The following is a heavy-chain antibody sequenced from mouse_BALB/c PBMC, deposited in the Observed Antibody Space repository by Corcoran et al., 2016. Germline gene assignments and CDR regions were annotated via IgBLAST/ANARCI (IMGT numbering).Heavy chain of an antibody. CDR1: GFNIKDTS. V-gene: IGHV14-3*02. Sequence: EVQLQQTGVELVQPRASVKLFCTAYGFNIKDTSMHWVKQRSEQGLEWSGRFDPANGNTKYDPKFQGKATITEDISSNTALLQLSSLTSEDTAVYYCGRDYDYDDAIDYWGQGTSVTVSS. D-gene: IGHD2-4*01. J-gene: IGHJ4*01. CDR3: GRDYDYDDAIDY. CDR2: FDPANGNT.